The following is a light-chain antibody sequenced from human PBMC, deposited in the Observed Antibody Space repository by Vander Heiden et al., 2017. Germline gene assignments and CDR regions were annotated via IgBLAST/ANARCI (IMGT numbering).Light chain of an antibody. Sequence: EIVMTPSPATLSVSPGERATLSCRASQCVSSNLAWYQQKPGQAPRLLIYGASTRATGIPARFSGSGCGTEFTLTISSRQSEDFAVYYCQQYNYWPPYTFGQGTKVEIK. CDR3: QQYNYWPPYT. CDR2: GAS. V-gene: IGKV3-15*01. J-gene: IGKJ2*01. CDR1: QCVSSN.